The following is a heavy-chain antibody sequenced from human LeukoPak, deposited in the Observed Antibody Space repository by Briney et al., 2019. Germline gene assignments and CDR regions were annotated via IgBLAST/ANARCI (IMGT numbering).Heavy chain of an antibody. V-gene: IGHV3-23*01. J-gene: IGHJ5*02. CDR2: ISGSGGAT. CDR1: GFTFYTYS. Sequence: PGGSLRLSCAASGFTFYTYSMNWVRQAPGKGLEWVSAISGSGGATYYADSVKGRFTISRDNSRNTLYLQMSSLRAEDTAVYYCARRNPWFDPWGQGTLVTVSS. CDR3: ARRNPWFDP.